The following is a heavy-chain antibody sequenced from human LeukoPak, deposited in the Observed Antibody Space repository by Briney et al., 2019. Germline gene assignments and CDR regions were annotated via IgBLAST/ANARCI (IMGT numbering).Heavy chain of an antibody. V-gene: IGHV3-66*01. J-gene: IGHJ4*02. CDR2: IYSGGST. CDR1: GFTVRNNY. Sequence: GGSLRLSCAASGFTVRNNYMSWVRQAPGKGLEWVSVIYSGGSTYYADSVKGRFTISRDNSKNTLYLQMNSLRAADTAVYFCATGERMVRGDGVDYWGQGTLVAVSP. CDR3: ATGERMVRGDGVDY. D-gene: IGHD3-10*01.